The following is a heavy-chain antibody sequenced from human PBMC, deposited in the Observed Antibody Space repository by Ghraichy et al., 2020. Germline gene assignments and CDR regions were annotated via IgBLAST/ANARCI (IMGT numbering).Heavy chain of an antibody. J-gene: IGHJ4*02. Sequence: GGSLRLSCAASGFIFSGYWMSWVRQAPGKGPEWVANIKKDGSETYYVDSVKGRFTISRDNAENSLYLQMNSLRAEDTAVYYCARDLGGGWYFDYWGQGALVTVAS. D-gene: IGHD6-19*01. V-gene: IGHV3-7*01. CDR3: ARDLGGGWYFDY. CDR2: IKKDGSET. CDR1: GFIFSGYW.